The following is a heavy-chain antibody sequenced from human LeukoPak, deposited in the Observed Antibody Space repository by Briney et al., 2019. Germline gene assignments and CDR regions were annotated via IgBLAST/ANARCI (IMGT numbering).Heavy chain of an antibody. D-gene: IGHD1-14*01. V-gene: IGHV3-7*01. CDR3: ARGGVRRGYYDY. CDR2: INEDGSEK. Sequence: GGSLRLSCAASGFTFSSYAMHWVRQAPGKGLEWVANINEDGSEKYYVDSVRGRFTISRDNAKNSLYLQMNSLRTEDTAIYHCARGGVRRGYYDYWGQGTLVTVSS. CDR1: GFTFSSYA. J-gene: IGHJ4*02.